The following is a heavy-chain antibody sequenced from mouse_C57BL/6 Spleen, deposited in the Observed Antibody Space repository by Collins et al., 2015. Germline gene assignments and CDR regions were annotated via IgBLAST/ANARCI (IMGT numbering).Heavy chain of an antibody. CDR3: ARDYYGSSYDY. D-gene: IGHD1-1*01. Sequence: QVQLQQSGPELVKPGASVKISCKASGYAFSSSWMNWVKQRPGQGLEWIGRIYPGDGDTNYNGKFKGKATLTADKSSSTAYMQVSSLTSVDSAVYFCARDYYGSSYDYWGQGHHSHSLL. CDR1: GYAFSSSW. V-gene: IGHV1-82*01. J-gene: IGHJ2*01. CDR2: IYPGDGDT.